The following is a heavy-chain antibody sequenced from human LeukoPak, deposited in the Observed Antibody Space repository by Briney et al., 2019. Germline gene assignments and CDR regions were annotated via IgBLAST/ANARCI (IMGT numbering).Heavy chain of an antibody. CDR1: GFTFSSYS. J-gene: IGHJ4*02. D-gene: IGHD6-13*01. CDR3: ARGAGIAAAGNDY. CDR2: ISSSSSYI. Sequence: GGSLRLSCAASGFTFSSYSMNWVRQAPGKGLEWVSSISSSSSYIYYADSVKGRFTISRDNANNSLYLQMNSLRAEDTAVYYCARGAGIAAAGNDYWGQGTLVTVSS. V-gene: IGHV3-21*01.